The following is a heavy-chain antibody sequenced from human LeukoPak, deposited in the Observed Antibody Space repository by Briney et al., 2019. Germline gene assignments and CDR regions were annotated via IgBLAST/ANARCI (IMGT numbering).Heavy chain of an antibody. CDR1: GGTFSSYG. CDR3: ARVGGSSYGDKPTTYYYYYMDV. D-gene: IGHD4-17*01. CDR2: ISAYNGNT. J-gene: IGHJ6*03. V-gene: IGHV1-18*01. Sequence: ASVKVSCKASGGTFSSYGISWVRQAPGQGLEWMGWISAYNGNTNYAQKLQGRVTMTTDTSTSTAYMELRSLRSDDTAVYYCARVGGSSYGDKPTTYYYYYMDVWGKGTTVTVSS.